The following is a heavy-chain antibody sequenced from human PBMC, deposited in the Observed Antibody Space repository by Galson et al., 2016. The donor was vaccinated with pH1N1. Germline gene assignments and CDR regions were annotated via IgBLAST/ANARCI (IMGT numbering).Heavy chain of an antibody. CDR3: ARRYYFDY. J-gene: IGHJ4*02. V-gene: IGHV1-46*01. CDR1: GYSVTRYY. Sequence: SVKVSCEATGYSVTRYYTHWVRQAPGQGLEWMGIIDPSDGTTTYSQKFQGRIILTRDTSTNSVHMELTTLRPDDSATYFCARRYYFDYWGQGTLVTVSS. CDR2: IDPSDGTT.